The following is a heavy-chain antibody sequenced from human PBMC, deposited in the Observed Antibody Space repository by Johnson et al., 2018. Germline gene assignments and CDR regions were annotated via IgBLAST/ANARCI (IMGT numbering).Heavy chain of an antibody. CDR3: VRDLSTTTGEYFQH. CDR2: ISYDGSKT. Sequence: QVQLQESGGGVVQPGRSLRLSCAASGFTFSHYVMHWVRQAPGKGLDWVAVISYDGSKTEYADSVKGRFTFSRDNYKNTRYLQMNSLRVEDTAVDYCVRDLSTTTGEYFQHWGQGTQVTVSS. V-gene: IGHV3-30*03. D-gene: IGHD1-14*01. J-gene: IGHJ1*01. CDR1: GFTFSHYV.